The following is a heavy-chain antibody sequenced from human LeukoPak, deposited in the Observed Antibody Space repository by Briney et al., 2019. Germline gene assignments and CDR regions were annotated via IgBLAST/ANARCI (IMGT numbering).Heavy chain of an antibody. CDR3: ARHQAGFSGWFDP. Sequence: SETLSLTCTVSGGSISSYYWSWIRQPPGKGLEWIGYIYYSGSTNYNPSLKSRVTISVDTSKNQFSLKLSSVTAADTAVYYCARHQAGFSGWFDPWGQGTVVTVSS. V-gene: IGHV4-59*08. D-gene: IGHD6-19*01. CDR2: IYYSGST. CDR1: GGSISSYY. J-gene: IGHJ5*02.